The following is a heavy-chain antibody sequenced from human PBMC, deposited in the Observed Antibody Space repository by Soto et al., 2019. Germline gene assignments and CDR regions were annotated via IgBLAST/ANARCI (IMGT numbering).Heavy chain of an antibody. CDR2: IKRKTDGGTT. CDR1: GFTFCNAW. D-gene: IGHD3-22*01. J-gene: IGHJ4*01. Sequence: EVQLVEAGGGLVKPGGSLTLSCAASGFTFCNAWINWVRQAPGKGLEWVGRIKRKTDGGTTDFAASVKGRFAISRDDSISMAFMRMNSLKTEDTAVYYCTTDSYITVTPVRLDYWGQGTLVTVSS. V-gene: IGHV3-15*07. CDR3: TTDSYITVTPVRLDY.